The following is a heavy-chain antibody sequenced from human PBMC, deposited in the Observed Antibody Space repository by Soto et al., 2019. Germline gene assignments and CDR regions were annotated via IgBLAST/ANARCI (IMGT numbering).Heavy chain of an antibody. Sequence: QVQLVQSGAEVKKPGASVKVSCKASGYTFTSYGISWVRQAPGQGLEWMGWISASNGNTNYAQKLQGRVTMTTYTSTTTAYMEPRSLRSDATAVYYSPRVSSCWYYWFHPWRQGTLVTVSS. D-gene: IGHD6-19*01. CDR3: PRVSSCWYYWFHP. CDR2: ISASNGNT. J-gene: IGHJ5*02. V-gene: IGHV1-18*01. CDR1: GYTFTSYG.